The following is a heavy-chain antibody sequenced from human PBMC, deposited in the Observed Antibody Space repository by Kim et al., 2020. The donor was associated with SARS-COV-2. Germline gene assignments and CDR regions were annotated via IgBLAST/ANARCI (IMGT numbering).Heavy chain of an antibody. CDR1: GVTFSNYA. J-gene: IGHJ1*01. Sequence: GGSLRLSCAVSGVTFSNYAMAWVRQGPGKGLEWISTLRDSGGPAYYADSVKGRFTISGDHSKNTLYLQMNSLRVEDTAVYYCAKSGWFGESQDFQHWGQG. D-gene: IGHD3-10*01. V-gene: IGHV3-23*01. CDR3: AKSGWFGESQDFQH. CDR2: LRDSGGPA.